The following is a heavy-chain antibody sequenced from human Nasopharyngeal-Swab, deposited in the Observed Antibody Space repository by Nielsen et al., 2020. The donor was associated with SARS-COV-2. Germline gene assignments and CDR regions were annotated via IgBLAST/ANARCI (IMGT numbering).Heavy chain of an antibody. CDR3: ARRGRDRFDANGYYYGRYFDY. Sequence: GESLKISCAASGFTFSNYAMSWVRQAPGKGLEWVSAISASGGSTFFAGSVKGRFTIYRDNSKNTLFLQVNSLRGEDTAIYYCARRGRDRFDANGYYYGRYFDYWGQGTLVTVSS. CDR2: ISASGGST. D-gene: IGHD3-22*01. J-gene: IGHJ4*02. CDR1: GFTFSNYA. V-gene: IGHV3-23*01.